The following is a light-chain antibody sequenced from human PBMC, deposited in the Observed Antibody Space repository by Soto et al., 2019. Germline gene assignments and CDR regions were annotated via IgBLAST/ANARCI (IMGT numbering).Light chain of an antibody. Sequence: IVLTQSPVTLSFSPWVRSTLSVSFSQSVRTYLAWYQVKPGQAPRLLIYDASRRASGVPARFSGSGSGTDFTLTISSLEPEDFALYYCQQRSTWPPITFGQGTRLEIK. CDR1: QSVRTY. V-gene: IGKV3-11*01. J-gene: IGKJ5*01. CDR3: QQRSTWPPIT. CDR2: DAS.